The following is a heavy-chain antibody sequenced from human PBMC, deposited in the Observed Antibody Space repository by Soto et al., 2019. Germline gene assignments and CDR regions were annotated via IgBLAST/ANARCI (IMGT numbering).Heavy chain of an antibody. J-gene: IGHJ4*02. CDR3: ARKSGYSYVSLGY. CDR1: GGSFSGYY. D-gene: IGHD5-18*01. CDR2: INHSGST. V-gene: IGHV4-34*01. Sequence: QVQLQQWGAGLLKPSETLSLTCAVYGGSFSGYYWSWIRQPPGKGLEWIGEINHSGSTNYNPSLKSQVPISLATSKTKFSLKLSSVTAADPAVYYCARKSGYSYVSLGYWGQGTLVTVSS.